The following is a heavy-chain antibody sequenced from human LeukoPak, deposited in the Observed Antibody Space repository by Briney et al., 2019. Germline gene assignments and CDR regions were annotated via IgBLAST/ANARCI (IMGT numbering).Heavy chain of an antibody. Sequence: GGSLGLSCVASGFTFSSYGMHWVRQAPGKGLEWVAFIWYDGSNKYYADSVKGRFTISRDNSKNTLYLQMNSLRAEDTAVYYCAKSYSYGYDYWGQGTLVTVSS. V-gene: IGHV3-30*02. CDR3: AKSYSYGYDY. D-gene: IGHD5-18*01. CDR1: GFTFSSYG. J-gene: IGHJ4*02. CDR2: IWYDGSNK.